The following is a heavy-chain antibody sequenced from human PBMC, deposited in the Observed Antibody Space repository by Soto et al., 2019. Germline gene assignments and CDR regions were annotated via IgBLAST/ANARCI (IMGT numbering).Heavy chain of an antibody. J-gene: IGHJ4*02. Sequence: GSLRLSCAASGFTFSNFWMDWVRQAPGKGLEWVANISPDGSEKHYVDSVEGRFTISRDNAKNSLYLQMSSLTAEDSALYYCSRSLDSWGQGTRVTVS. CDR1: GFTFSNFW. CDR2: ISPDGSEK. V-gene: IGHV3-7*01. CDR3: SRSLDS.